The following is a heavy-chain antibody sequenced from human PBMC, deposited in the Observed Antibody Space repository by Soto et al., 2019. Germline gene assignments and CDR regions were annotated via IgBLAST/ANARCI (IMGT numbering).Heavy chain of an antibody. Sequence: GGSLRLSCAASGFSFSDYSMNWVRQAPGKGLEWVSSISRNTEYIYYPDSVTGRFTIFRDNAKDSPYQQIDSLRAEDTPVYYCPRAAFREFPYYHSYSMDTWAQETPVTAP. V-gene: IGHV3-21*01. J-gene: IGHJ6*02. D-gene: IGHD3-10*01. CDR3: PRAAFREFPYYHSYSMDT. CDR2: ISRNTEYI. CDR1: GFSFSDYS.